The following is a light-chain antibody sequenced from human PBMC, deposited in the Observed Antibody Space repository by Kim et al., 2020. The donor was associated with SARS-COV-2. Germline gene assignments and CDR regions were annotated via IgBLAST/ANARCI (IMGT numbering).Light chain of an antibody. J-gene: IGKJ4*01. CDR3: QQYDIYPLT. CDR1: QCIGNY. Sequence: ASVGHRVPITCLASQCIGNYLAWIQPKPGKAPKSLFYAASSLQSGVPSKFSGSGSGTYFPLPISSLQPEDCATYYCQQYDIYPLTFGGGTKVDIK. CDR2: AAS. V-gene: IGKV1-16*02.